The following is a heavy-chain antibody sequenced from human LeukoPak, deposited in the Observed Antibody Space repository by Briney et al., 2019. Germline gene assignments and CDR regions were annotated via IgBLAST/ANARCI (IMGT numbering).Heavy chain of an antibody. CDR1: GYTFTGYY. CDR2: INPNSGGT. V-gene: IGHV1-2*02. CDR3: ARQKSPIYYDSSGYSFAFDI. D-gene: IGHD3-22*01. Sequence: ASVKVSCKXSGYTFTGYYMHWVRQAPGQGLEWMGWINPNSGGTNYSQKFQGRVTMTRDTSISTAYMELSRLRSDDTAVYYCARQKSPIYYDSSGYSFAFDIWGQGTMVTVSS. J-gene: IGHJ3*02.